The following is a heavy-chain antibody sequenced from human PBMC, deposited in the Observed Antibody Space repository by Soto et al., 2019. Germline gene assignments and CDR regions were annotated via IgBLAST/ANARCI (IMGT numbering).Heavy chain of an antibody. D-gene: IGHD4-17*01. J-gene: IGHJ6*02. Sequence: ASVKVSCKASGYTFTSYDINWVRQATGQGLEWMGWMNPNSGNTGYAQKFQGRVTMTRNTSISTAYMELSSLRSEDTAVYYCARGGDSRYGMDVWGQGXTVTVSS. V-gene: IGHV1-8*01. CDR1: GYTFTSYD. CDR2: MNPNSGNT. CDR3: ARGGDSRYGMDV.